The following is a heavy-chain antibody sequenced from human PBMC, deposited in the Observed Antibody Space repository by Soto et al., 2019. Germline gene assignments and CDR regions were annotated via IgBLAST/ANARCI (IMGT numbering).Heavy chain of an antibody. J-gene: IGHJ6*02. CDR2: ISAYNGNT. CDR1: GYTFTSYG. CDR3: ARVEFLWFGELLSDYYYYYGMDV. Sequence: GASVKVSCKASGYTFTSYGISWVRQAPGQGLEWVGWISAYNGNTNYAQKLQGRVTMTTDTSTSTAYMELRSLRSDDTAVYYCARVEFLWFGELLSDYYYYYGMDVWGQGTTVTVYS. D-gene: IGHD3-10*01. V-gene: IGHV1-18*04.